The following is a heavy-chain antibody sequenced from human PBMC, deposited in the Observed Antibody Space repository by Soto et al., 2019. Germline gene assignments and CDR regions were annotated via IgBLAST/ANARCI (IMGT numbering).Heavy chain of an antibody. V-gene: IGHV3-23*01. Sequence: EVQLLASGGDLVQPGGSLRLSCAASGFTFSSYAMSWVRQAPGKGPEWFSSMSGSGDNTYYADSVKGWFIISRDNSKNTLYLQMSSLRVDYTAVYSCGKGRTYNYANYLDPWGQGTLVTVSS. CDR1: GFTFSSYA. D-gene: IGHD1-1*01. CDR3: GKGRTYNYANYLDP. CDR2: MSGSGDNT. J-gene: IGHJ5*02.